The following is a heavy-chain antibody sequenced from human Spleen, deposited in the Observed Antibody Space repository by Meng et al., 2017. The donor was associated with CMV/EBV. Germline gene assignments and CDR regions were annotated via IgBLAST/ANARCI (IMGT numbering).Heavy chain of an antibody. V-gene: IGHV3-21*04. J-gene: IGHJ6*02. Sequence: GGSLRLSCAASGFTFSSYSMNWVRQAPGKGLEWLSSINSDSTYTYYADSVKGRFTISRDNAKNSLYLQMNSLRAEDTAVYYCARDGTYYDFWSGYYPYYGMDVWGQGTTVTVSS. CDR1: GFTFSSYS. CDR2: INSDSTYT. CDR3: ARDGTYYDFWSGYYPYYGMDV. D-gene: IGHD3-3*01.